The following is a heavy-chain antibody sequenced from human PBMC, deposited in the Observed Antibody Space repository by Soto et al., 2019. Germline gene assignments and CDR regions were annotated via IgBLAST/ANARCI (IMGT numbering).Heavy chain of an antibody. J-gene: IGHJ6*02. CDR2: IIPIFGTA. V-gene: IGHV1-69*06. Sequence: SVKVSFKASGGTFSSYAISWVRQAPGQGLEWMGGIIPIFGTANYAQKFQGRVTITADKSTSTAYMELSSLRSEDTAVYYCAKYSSSWYAGNYYYGMDVWGQGTTVTVSS. CDR3: AKYSSSWYAGNYYYGMDV. CDR1: GGTFSSYA. D-gene: IGHD6-13*01.